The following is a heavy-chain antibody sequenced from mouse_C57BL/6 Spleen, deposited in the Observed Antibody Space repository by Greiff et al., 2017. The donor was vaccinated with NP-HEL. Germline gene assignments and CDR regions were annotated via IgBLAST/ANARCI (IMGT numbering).Heavy chain of an antibody. D-gene: IGHD2-5*01. Sequence: QVQLQQPGAELVRPGSSVKLSCKASGYTFTSYWMHWVKQRPIQGLEWIGNIDPSDSETHYNQKFKDKATLTVDKSSSTAYMQLSSLTSEDSAVYYCARYYSNYVLFDYWGQGTTLTVSS. V-gene: IGHV1-52*01. CDR2: IDPSDSET. CDR3: ARYYSNYVLFDY. CDR1: GYTFTSYW. J-gene: IGHJ2*01.